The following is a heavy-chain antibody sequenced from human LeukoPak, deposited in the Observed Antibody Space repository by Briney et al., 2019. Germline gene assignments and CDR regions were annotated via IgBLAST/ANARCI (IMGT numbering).Heavy chain of an antibody. D-gene: IGHD2-21*01. CDR2: IKQDGSEK. J-gene: IGHJ4*02. V-gene: IGHV3-7*01. CDR3: ARARDGLFDY. CDR1: GFTFSRYW. Sequence: SGGSLRLSCAASGFTFSRYWMSWVRQAPGKGLEWVANIKQDGSEKYYVGSVKGRFTISRDNAKNSLYLQMNSLGAEDTAVYYCARARDGLFDYWAREPWSPSPQ.